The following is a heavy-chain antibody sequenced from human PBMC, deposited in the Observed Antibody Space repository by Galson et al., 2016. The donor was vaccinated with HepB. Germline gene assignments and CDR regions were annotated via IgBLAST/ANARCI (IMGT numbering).Heavy chain of an antibody. CDR1: GFTFSSYS. D-gene: IGHD3-10*01. J-gene: IGHJ4*02. CDR3: ARAFSRESGFDY. CDR2: ISSRSSYI. Sequence: SLRLSCAASGFTFSSYSMNWVRQAPGKGLEWVSSISSRSSYIYHADSVKGRSTISRDNAKNSLYLQMNSLRAEDTAVYYCARAFSRESGFDYWGQGTLVTVSS. V-gene: IGHV3-21*01.